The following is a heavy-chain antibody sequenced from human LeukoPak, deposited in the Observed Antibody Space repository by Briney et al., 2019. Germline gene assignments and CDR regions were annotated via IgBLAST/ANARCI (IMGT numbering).Heavy chain of an antibody. V-gene: IGHV5-51*01. CDR2: IYPGDSDT. D-gene: IGHD4-17*01. CDR1: GYSFTSYW. CDR3: ARAYGDYGYYYYGMDV. J-gene: IGHJ6*02. Sequence: KVGESLKISCKGSGYSFTSYWIGWVRQMPGKGLEWMGIIYPGDSDTRYSPSFQGQVTISADKSISTAYLQWSSLKASDTAMYYCARAYGDYGYYYYGMDVWGQGTTVTVSS.